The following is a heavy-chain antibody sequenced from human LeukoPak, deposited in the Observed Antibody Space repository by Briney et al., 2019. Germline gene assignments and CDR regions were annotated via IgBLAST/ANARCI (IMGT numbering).Heavy chain of an antibody. CDR3: ARDNSFRNWFDP. D-gene: IGHD4-23*01. J-gene: IGHJ5*02. Sequence: ASVKVSCKASGGTFSSYAISWVRQAPGQGLEWMGWISAYNGNTNYAQKLQGRVTMTTDTSTSTAYMELRSLRSDDTAVYYCARDNSFRNWFDPWGQGTLVTVSS. CDR1: GGTFSSYA. CDR2: ISAYNGNT. V-gene: IGHV1-18*01.